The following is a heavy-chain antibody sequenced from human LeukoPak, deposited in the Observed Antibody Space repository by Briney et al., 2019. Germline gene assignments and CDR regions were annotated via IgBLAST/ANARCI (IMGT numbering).Heavy chain of an antibody. CDR3: AKGVVVAPDVTPFDY. Sequence: PSETLSLTCAVYGGSFSGYYWSWIRQPPGKGLEWVSGISGRGASKYYADSVKGRFTISRDNSKNTLYLQMNSLRAEDTAVYYCAKGVVVAPDVTPFDYWGQGTLVTVSS. V-gene: IGHV3-23*01. CDR1: GGSFSGYY. CDR2: ISGRGASK. D-gene: IGHD2-2*01. J-gene: IGHJ4*02.